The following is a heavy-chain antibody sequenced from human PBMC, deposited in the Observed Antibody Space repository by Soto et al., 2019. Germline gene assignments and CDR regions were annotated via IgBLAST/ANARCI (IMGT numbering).Heavy chain of an antibody. D-gene: IGHD2-21*02. CDR2: INSDGSST. J-gene: IGHJ3*02. Sequence: VRKVPEKGLVWVSRINSDGSSTSYADSVKGRFTISRDNAKNTLYLQMNSLRAEDTAAYYCARAYCGGDCYNAFDIWGQGTMVTVSS. CDR3: ARAYCGGDCYNAFDI. V-gene: IGHV3-74*01.